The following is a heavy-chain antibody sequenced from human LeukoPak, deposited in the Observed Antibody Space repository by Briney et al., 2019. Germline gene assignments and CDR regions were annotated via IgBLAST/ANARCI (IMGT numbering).Heavy chain of an antibody. CDR1: GGSISSHY. J-gene: IGHJ4*02. V-gene: IGHV4-59*11. Sequence: SETLSLTCTVSGGSISSHYWSWIRQPPGKGLEWIGYIYYSGSTNYNPSPKSRVTISVDTSKNQFSLKLSSVTAADTAVYYCARDLYGDDYFDYWGQGTLVTVSS. CDR3: ARDLYGDDYFDY. D-gene: IGHD4-17*01. CDR2: IYYSGST.